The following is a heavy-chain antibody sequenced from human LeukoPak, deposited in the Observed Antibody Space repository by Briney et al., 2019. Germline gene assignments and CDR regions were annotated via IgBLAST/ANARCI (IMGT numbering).Heavy chain of an antibody. Sequence: SETLSLTCTGTGGSISSSSYYWGWIRQPPGKGLEWIGRIYYSGSTYYNPSLKSRVTISVDTSKNQFSLKLSSVTAADTAVYYCARGGMKMAYYFDYWGQGTLVTVSS. CDR3: ARGGMKMAYYFDY. CDR1: GGSISSSSYY. D-gene: IGHD5-24*01. V-gene: IGHV4-39*07. J-gene: IGHJ4*02. CDR2: IYYSGST.